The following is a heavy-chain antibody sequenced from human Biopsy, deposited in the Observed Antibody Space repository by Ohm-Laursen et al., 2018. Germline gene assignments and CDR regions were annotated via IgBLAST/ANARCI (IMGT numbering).Heavy chain of an antibody. CDR2: FAPENGKT. CDR1: GYTLTELS. J-gene: IGHJ4*02. Sequence: ASVTVSCKFSGYTLTELSMHWVRQAPGRGLEWMGGFAPENGKTIYAQKFQGRVTMTEDTSTDTAYMELSSLRSEDTAVYYCAADINVWNVNYWGQGTQVTVSS. D-gene: IGHD1-1*01. CDR3: AADINVWNVNY. V-gene: IGHV1-24*01.